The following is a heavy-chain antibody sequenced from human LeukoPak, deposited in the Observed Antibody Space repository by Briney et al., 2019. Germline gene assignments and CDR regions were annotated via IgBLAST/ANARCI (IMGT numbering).Heavy chain of an antibody. Sequence: GGSLRLSCAASGFTFSSYEMNWVRQAPGKGLEWVSVIYSGGSTYYADSVKGRFTISRDNSKNTLYLQMNSLRAEDTAVYYCASRSHFGFALDPWGQGTLVTVSS. D-gene: IGHD3-10*01. CDR3: ASRSHFGFALDP. V-gene: IGHV3-53*01. J-gene: IGHJ5*02. CDR2: IYSGGST. CDR1: GFTFSSYE.